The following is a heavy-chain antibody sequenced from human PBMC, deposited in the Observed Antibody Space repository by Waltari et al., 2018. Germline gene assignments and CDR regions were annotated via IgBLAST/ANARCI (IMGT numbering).Heavy chain of an antibody. J-gene: IGHJ5*02. V-gene: IGHV4-4*02. CDR3: ARDRGLRGGYDS. D-gene: IGHD5-12*01. Sequence: QVQLQESGPGLVKPSGTLSLTCVVYGGSISSGTWWSWVRQPPGKGLEWIGEIYQSGSTNYNPSLKSRLSISLDKSKNQFSLNLSSVTAADTAVYYCARDRGLRGGYDSWGQGTLVTVSS. CDR1: GGSISSGTW. CDR2: IYQSGST.